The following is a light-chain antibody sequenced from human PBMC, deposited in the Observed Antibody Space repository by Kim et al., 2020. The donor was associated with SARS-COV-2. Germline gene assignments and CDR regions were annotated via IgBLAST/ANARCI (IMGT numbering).Light chain of an antibody. CDR3: NSRDSSGNHLV. Sequence: GRQVRTTCQSDSPRSYYASWYQQNPGQAPVLVIYGKNNRPSGIPDRFSGSSSGNTASLTITGAQAEDEADYYCNSRDSSGNHLVFGTGTKVTVL. CDR2: GKN. J-gene: IGLJ1*01. V-gene: IGLV3-19*01. CDR1: SPRSYY.